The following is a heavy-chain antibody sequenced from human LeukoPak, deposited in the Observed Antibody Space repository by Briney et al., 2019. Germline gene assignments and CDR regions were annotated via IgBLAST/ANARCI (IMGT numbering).Heavy chain of an antibody. CDR2: ISGSGGST. D-gene: IGHD3-10*01. J-gene: IGHJ4*02. CDR3: ARGGVDYYGSGTYYLMYYFDY. CDR1: GFTFSSYA. Sequence: GGSLRLSCAASGFTFSSYAMSWVRQAPGKGLEWVSAISGSGGSTYYADSVKGRFTISRDNSKNTLYLQMNSLRAEDTAVYFCARGGVDYYGSGTYYLMYYFDYWGQGTLVTVSS. V-gene: IGHV3-23*01.